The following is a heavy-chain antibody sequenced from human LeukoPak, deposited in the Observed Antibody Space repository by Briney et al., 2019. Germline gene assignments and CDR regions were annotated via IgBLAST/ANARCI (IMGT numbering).Heavy chain of an antibody. CDR1: GGTFSSYA. CDR3: ARKSYYGDVDY. J-gene: IGHJ4*02. CDR2: INPNSGGT. D-gene: IGHD4-17*01. Sequence: ASVKVSCKASGGTFSSYAISWVRQAPGQGLEWMGWINPNSGGTNYAQKFQGRVTMTRDTSISTAYMELSRLRSDDTAVYYCARKSYYGDVDYWGQGTLVTVSS. V-gene: IGHV1-2*02.